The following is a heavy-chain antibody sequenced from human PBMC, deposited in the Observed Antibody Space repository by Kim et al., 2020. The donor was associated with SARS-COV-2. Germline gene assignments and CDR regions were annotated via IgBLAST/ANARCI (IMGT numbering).Heavy chain of an antibody. D-gene: IGHD3-9*01. V-gene: IGHV3-30*04. CDR1: GFTFSSYA. CDR3: AREVAYYDILTGYYIYYGLDV. J-gene: IGHJ6*02. Sequence: GGSLRLSCAASGFTFSSYAMHWVRQAPGKGLEWVAVISYDGSNKYYADSVKGRFTISRDNSKNTLYLQMNSLRAEDTAVYYCAREVAYYDILTGYYIYYGLDVWGQGTTVTVSS. CDR2: ISYDGSNK.